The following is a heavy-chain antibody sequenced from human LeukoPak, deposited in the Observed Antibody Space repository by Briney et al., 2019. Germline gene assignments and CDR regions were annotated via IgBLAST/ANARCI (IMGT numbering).Heavy chain of an antibody. CDR3: AGVTVTTPNDAFDI. CDR2: IYHSGST. V-gene: IGHV4-30-2*01. CDR1: GGSISSGGYS. J-gene: IGHJ3*02. D-gene: IGHD4-17*01. Sequence: PSRTLSLTCAVSGGSISSGGYSWSWIRQPPGKGLEWIGYIYHSGSTYYNPSLKSRVTISVDRSKNQFSLKLSSVTAADTAVYYCAGVTVTTPNDAFDIWGQGTMVTVSS.